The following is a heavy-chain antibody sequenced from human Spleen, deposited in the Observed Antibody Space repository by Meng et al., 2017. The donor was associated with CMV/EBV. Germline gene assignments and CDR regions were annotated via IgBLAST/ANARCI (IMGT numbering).Heavy chain of an antibody. J-gene: IGHJ4*02. V-gene: IGHV3-23*01. CDR2: ISGSVNNT. CDR3: AKGRLVPAD. Sequence: GESLKISCVASGFTFSNYGMNWVRQVPGKGLEWVSGISGSVNNTHYADSVKGRFTISRDNSKNTLNLQMNSLRAEDSAVYYCAKGRLVPADWGQGTLVTVSS. D-gene: IGHD2-2*01. CDR1: GFTFSNYG.